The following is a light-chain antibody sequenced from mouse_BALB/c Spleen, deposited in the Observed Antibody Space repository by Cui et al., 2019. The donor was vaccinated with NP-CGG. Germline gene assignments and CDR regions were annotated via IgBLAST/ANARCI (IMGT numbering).Light chain of an antibody. V-gene: IGLV1*01. CDR3: ALWYSNHWV. CDR2: DTN. Sequence: VVTRVYELTTSPGETVTLTCRSSTGTVTTSNYANWVQEKPDHLFTGLISDTNNRAPGVPARFSGSLIGDKAALTITGTQTEDEAIYFCALWYSNHWVFGGGTKLTVL. CDR1: TGTVTTSNY. J-gene: IGLJ1*01.